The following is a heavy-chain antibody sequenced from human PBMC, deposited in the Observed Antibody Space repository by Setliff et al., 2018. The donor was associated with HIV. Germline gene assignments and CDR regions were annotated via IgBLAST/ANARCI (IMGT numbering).Heavy chain of an antibody. CDR3: ARQVTVVGYFETAAGSFNY. V-gene: IGHV4-39*01. J-gene: IGHJ4*02. D-gene: IGHD2-21*01. CDR1: GGSIRSSSYY. Sequence: SETLSLTCNVSGGSIRSSSYYWGWIRQPPGKGLEWIGSIYYRGNTYYNPSLKSRVTISTDTSKNQFSLKVRSVTAADTAVYYCARQVTVVGYFETAAGSFNYWGPGTLVTV. CDR2: IYYRGNT.